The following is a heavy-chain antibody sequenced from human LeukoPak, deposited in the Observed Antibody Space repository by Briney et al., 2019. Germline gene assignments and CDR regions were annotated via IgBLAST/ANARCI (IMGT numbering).Heavy chain of an antibody. CDR3: AKDWIQFNRVFDCFDS. CDR1: GFPFETNA. V-gene: IGHV3-23*01. Sequence: GGSLRLSYATSGFPFETNAMSWVRQAPGKGLEWVATIGNTETFYADSVTGRFTISRDKSKNTVNLQMNRLRVEDTAIYYCAKDWIQFNRVFDCFDSWGQGTLVTVSS. D-gene: IGHD5-18*01. J-gene: IGHJ4*02. CDR2: IGNTET.